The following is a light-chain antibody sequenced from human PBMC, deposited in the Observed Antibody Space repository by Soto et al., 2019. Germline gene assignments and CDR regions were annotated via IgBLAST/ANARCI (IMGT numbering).Light chain of an antibody. CDR1: QSVSSN. CDR2: DAS. Sequence: IVMTQSPATLSVSPGERATLSCRASQSVSSNLAWYQQRPGQAPRLLIYDASNRATGIPVRFSGSGSGTDYTLTITNLESEDLAVYYCQQRSNWPWTFGQGTKVDIK. CDR3: QQRSNWPWT. J-gene: IGKJ1*01. V-gene: IGKV3-11*01.